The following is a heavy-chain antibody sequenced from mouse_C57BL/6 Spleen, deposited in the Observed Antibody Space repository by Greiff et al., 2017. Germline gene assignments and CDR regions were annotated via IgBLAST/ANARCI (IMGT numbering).Heavy chain of an antibody. Sequence: VQLQQPGAELVRPGTSVKLSCKASGYTFTSYWMHWVKQRPGQGLEWIGVIVPSDSYTNYNQKFKGKATLTVDTSSSTAYLQLSSLTSEDSADYDCASKDYGSSWYFEVWGTGTTVTVSS. J-gene: IGHJ1*03. V-gene: IGHV1-59*01. CDR3: ASKDYGSSWYFEV. CDR2: IVPSDSYT. CDR1: GYTFTSYW. D-gene: IGHD1-1*01.